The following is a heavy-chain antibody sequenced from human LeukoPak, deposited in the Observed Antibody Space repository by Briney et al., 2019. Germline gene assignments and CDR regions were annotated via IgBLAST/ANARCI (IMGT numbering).Heavy chain of an antibody. CDR2: ITASGGST. Sequence: PGGSLRLSCAASGFTFNNFAVTWVRQAPGKGLEWVSTITASGGSTFYADSVKGRFTISRDNSKNTLYLQMNTLRAEDTAIYYCAKLSLVEPTDYWGQGTLVTVSS. V-gene: IGHV3-23*01. CDR1: GFTFNNFA. CDR3: AKLSLVEPTDY. D-gene: IGHD1-26*01. J-gene: IGHJ4*02.